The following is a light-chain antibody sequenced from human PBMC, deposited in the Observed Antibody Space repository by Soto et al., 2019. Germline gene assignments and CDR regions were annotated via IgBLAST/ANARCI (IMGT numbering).Light chain of an antibody. CDR2: LGS. CDR1: QSLLHSNGYNY. V-gene: IGKV2-28*01. Sequence: IVVTQSPLSLPVTPGEPASISCRSSQSLLHSNGYNYLDWYLQKPGQSPQLLIYLGSNRASGVPDRFSGSGSGTDFTLKISRVEAEDVGVYYCMQALQTPRYTFGQGTKVDIK. CDR3: MQALQTPRYT. J-gene: IGKJ2*01.